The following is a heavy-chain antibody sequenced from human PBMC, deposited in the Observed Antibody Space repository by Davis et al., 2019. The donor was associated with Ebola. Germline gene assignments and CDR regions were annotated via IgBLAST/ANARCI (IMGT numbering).Heavy chain of an antibody. CDR1: GFAFNNYA. CDR3: AKGATTGYNSVWSRGFDS. J-gene: IGHJ4*02. Sequence: GESLKISCTASGFAFNNYAMSWVRQAPGKGLEWVSGISENGGTAYYTDSVKGRFTVSRDNSKNTLFLQMTSLRADDTAVYYCAKGATTGYNSVWSRGFDSWGQGTLVTVSS. CDR2: ISENGGTA. D-gene: IGHD6-19*01. V-gene: IGHV3-23*01.